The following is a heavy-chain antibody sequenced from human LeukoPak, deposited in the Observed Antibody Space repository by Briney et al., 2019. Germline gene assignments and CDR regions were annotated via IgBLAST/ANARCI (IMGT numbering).Heavy chain of an antibody. CDR1: GGSIRSDDYY. D-gene: IGHD3-16*01. CDR2: IYYSGST. J-gene: IGHJ4*02. CDR3: ARRRGDNKTYYFDY. Sequence: SQTLSLTCTVSGGSIRSDDYYWRWIRQSPGRGLEWIGYIYYSGSTYYNPSLKSRLSISVDTSKNQFSLKLSSVTAADTAVYYCARRRGDNKTYYFDYWGQGTLVTVSS. V-gene: IGHV4-30-4*01.